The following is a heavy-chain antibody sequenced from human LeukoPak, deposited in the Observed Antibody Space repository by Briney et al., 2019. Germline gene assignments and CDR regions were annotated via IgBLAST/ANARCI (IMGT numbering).Heavy chain of an antibody. CDR2: IRYDGSNK. J-gene: IGHJ4*02. Sequence: GGSLRLSCAASGFTFSSYGMHWVRQAPGKGLEWEAFIRYDGSNKYYADSVKGRFTISRDNSKNTLYLQMNSLRAEDTAVYYCAKMSCCYSTPEPPDYWGQGTLVTVSS. V-gene: IGHV3-30*02. D-gene: IGHD2-21*02. CDR1: GFTFSSYG. CDR3: AKMSCCYSTPEPPDY.